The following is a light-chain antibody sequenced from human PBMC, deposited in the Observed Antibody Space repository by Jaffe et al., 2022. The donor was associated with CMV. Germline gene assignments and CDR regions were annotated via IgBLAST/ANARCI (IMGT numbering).Light chain of an antibody. V-gene: IGKV3-20*01. CDR3: QQYGTSPT. J-gene: IGKJ4*01. Sequence: EIVLTQSPGTLSFSLGERATLSCRASQTVTNTYLAWYQQKPGQAPRLLIYGASSRAPGIPDRFSVSGSGRDFTLTISRLQPEDFAVYYCQQYGTSPTFGGGTKVQIK. CDR2: GAS. CDR1: QTVTNTY.